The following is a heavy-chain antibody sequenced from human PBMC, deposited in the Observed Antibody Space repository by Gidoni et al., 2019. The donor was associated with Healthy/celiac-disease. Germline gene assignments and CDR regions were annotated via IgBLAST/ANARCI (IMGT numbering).Heavy chain of an antibody. CDR3: AKGFWSGYYSYFDY. D-gene: IGHD3-3*01. Sequence: QLVESGGVVVQPGGSLRLPCVASGFTFADYTIHWVRQAPGKGLEWVSLISWDGGSTNYADAVKGRFTISRDNSKNSLYLQMNSLRTEDTALYYCAKGFWSGYYSYFDYWGQGTLVTVSS. V-gene: IGHV3-43*01. CDR2: ISWDGGST. CDR1: GFTFADYT. J-gene: IGHJ4*02.